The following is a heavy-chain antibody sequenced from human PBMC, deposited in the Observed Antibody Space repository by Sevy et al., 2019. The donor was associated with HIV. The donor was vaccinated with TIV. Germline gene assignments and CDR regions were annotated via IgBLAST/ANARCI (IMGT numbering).Heavy chain of an antibody. J-gene: IGHJ3*02. D-gene: IGHD2-2*01. CDR2: ISSSGSSI. CDR1: GFTFSSYE. CDR3: ARDLPQDLGYCSSTSCYFPNAFDI. Sequence: GGSLRLSCAASGFTFSSYEMNWVRQAPGKGLEWVSYISSSGSSIYYADSVKGRFTISRDNAKNSLYLQMNSLRAEDTAVYYCARDLPQDLGYCSSTSCYFPNAFDIWGQGTMVTVSS. V-gene: IGHV3-48*03.